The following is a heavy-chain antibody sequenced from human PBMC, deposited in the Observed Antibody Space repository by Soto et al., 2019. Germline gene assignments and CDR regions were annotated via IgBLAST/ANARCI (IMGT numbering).Heavy chain of an antibody. CDR1: GYTFTSYY. Sequence: ASVKVSCKASGYTFTSYYMNWMRQAPGQRLEWMGWINAGNGNTKYAQKLQGRVTMTRNTSLSTAYMELSSLRSEDTAVYYCARVRGLIAAAGTAYYYYGMDVWGQGTTVTVSS. CDR3: ARVRGLIAAAGTAYYYYGMDV. D-gene: IGHD6-13*01. V-gene: IGHV1-8*02. J-gene: IGHJ6*02. CDR2: INAGNGNT.